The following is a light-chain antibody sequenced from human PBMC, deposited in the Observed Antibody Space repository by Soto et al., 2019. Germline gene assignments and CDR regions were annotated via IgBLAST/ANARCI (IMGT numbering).Light chain of an antibody. CDR1: QSVSSN. V-gene: IGKV3-15*01. CDR2: GAS. Sequence: EIVMTQSPATLSVSPGERATLSCRASQSVSSNFAWYQQKHRQAPRLLIYGASTRSTGIPARISGSGSGTTFSLPIISLLSEDFAVYYCQQYNNSPLSFGQGTRLEIK. CDR3: QQYNNSPLS. J-gene: IGKJ5*01.